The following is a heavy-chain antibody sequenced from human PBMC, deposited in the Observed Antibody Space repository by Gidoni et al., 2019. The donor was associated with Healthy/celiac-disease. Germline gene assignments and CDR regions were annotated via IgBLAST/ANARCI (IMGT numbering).Heavy chain of an antibody. CDR2: ISYDGSNK. V-gene: IGHV3-30*01. Sequence: QVQLVESGGGVVQPGRSLRLSCAASGFTFSSYAMHWVRQAPGKGLEWVAVISYDGSNKYYADSVKGRFTIARDNSKNTLYLQMNSLRAEDTAVYYCARDPSIFDPSYYYYGMDVWGQGTTVTVSS. CDR3: ARDPSIFDPSYYYYGMDV. D-gene: IGHD3-3*01. CDR1: GFTFSSYA. J-gene: IGHJ6*02.